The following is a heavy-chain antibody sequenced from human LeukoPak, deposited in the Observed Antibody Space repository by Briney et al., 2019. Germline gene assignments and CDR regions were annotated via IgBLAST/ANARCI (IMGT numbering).Heavy chain of an antibody. CDR1: GFTFSSYA. J-gene: IGHJ6*03. V-gene: IGHV3-23*01. Sequence: GGSLRLSCAASGFTFSSYAMSWVRQAPGKGLEWVSAISGSGGSTYYADSVKGRFTISRDNSKNTLYLQMNSLRAEDTAVYYCAKGSGWVATIMTPYYYYYMDVWGKGTTVTVSS. D-gene: IGHD5-12*01. CDR3: AKGSGWVATIMTPYYYYYMDV. CDR2: ISGSGGST.